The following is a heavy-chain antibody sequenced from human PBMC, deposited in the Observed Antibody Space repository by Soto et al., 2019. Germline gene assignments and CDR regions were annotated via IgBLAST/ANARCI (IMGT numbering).Heavy chain of an antibody. J-gene: IGHJ4*02. CDR1: SDSISSYY. V-gene: IGHV4-59*08. D-gene: IGHD6-19*01. CDR2: TDYSGNT. Sequence: QVQLQESGPGLVRPSETLSLTCTVSSDSISSYYWIWIRQSPGKGLEWIGYTDYSGNTNYNPSLKSRVTISGDTSQNQFSLRLGSATAADTAVYYCARAVGDPLYYLDYWGQGTLVTVSS. CDR3: ARAVGDPLYYLDY.